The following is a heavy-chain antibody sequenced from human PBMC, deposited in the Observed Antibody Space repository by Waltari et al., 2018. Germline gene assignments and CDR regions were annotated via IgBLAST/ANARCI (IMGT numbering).Heavy chain of an antibody. Sequence: EVQLVESGGGLVQPGRSLRLSCTASGFTFGDYAMSWFRQAPGKGLEWVGFIRSKAYGGTTENAASVKGRFTISRDDSKSIAYLQMNSLKTEDTAVYYCTRDWRLIFGVVSPPDYWGQGTLVTVSS. V-gene: IGHV3-49*03. CDR1: GFTFGDYA. J-gene: IGHJ4*02. D-gene: IGHD3-3*02. CDR2: IRSKAYGGTT. CDR3: TRDWRLIFGVVSPPDY.